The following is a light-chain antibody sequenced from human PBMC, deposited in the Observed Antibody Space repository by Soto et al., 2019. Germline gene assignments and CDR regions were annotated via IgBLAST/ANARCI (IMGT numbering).Light chain of an antibody. CDR1: HSMTNW. CDR3: QPYNNN. V-gene: IGKV1-5*01. CDR2: DVS. Sequence: DIQMTQSPSTLSASVGHRLTITCRASHSMTNWLAWYQQKPGKAPKVLIYDVSTLGSGVPSRFSGSGSGTEFTLTISSLQPDDFATYYCQPYNNNFGQGTKVDI. J-gene: IGKJ2*01.